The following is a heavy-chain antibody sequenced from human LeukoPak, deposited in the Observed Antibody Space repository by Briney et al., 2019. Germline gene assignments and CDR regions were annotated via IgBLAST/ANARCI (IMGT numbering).Heavy chain of an antibody. CDR2: INQDGSEK. Sequence: GGSLRLSCAASGFTFSTYWMSWVRQAPGEGLEWVANINQDGSEKYYVDSVKGRFTISRDNAKNSLYLQMSSLRAEDTAVYYCASEGLRIIDYWGQGTLVSVSS. D-gene: IGHD2-15*01. J-gene: IGHJ4*02. CDR1: GFTFSTYW. V-gene: IGHV3-7*01. CDR3: ASEGLRIIDY.